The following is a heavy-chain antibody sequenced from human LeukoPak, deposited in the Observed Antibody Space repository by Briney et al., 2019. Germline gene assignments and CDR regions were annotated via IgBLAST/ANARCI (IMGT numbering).Heavy chain of an antibody. CDR3: ARANQQLSDLDY. CDR1: GGSISSYH. D-gene: IGHD6-13*01. V-gene: IGHV4-59*01. Sequence: PSETLSLTCTVSGGSISSYHWSWIRQPPGKGLEWIGYIYYSGSANYNPSLKSRVTISVDTSKNQFSLKLTSVTAADPAVYYCARANQQLSDLDYWGQGTLVTVSS. J-gene: IGHJ4*02. CDR2: IYYSGSA.